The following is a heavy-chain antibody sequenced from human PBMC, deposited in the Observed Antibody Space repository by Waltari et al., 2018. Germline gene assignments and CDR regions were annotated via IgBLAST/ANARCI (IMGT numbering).Heavy chain of an antibody. V-gene: IGHV3-21*01. D-gene: IGHD7-27*01. J-gene: IGHJ4*02. CDR3: ATGGWGFYFDY. Sequence: EVQLVASGGGLVKPGGSLRLSCPASGFTFSSYNMNWVRQAPGKGLEWVSSSSSSSSYTHYADSVKGRFTISRDNAKNSLYLQMNSLRAEDTAVYYCATGGWGFYFDYWGPGTLVTVSS. CDR1: GFTFSSYN. CDR2: SSSSSSYT.